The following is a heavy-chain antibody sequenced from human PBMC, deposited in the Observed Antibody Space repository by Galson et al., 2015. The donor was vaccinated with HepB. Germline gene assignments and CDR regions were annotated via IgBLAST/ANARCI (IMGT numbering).Heavy chain of an antibody. Sequence: SLRLSCAASGFTFSNYWMHWVRQAPGKGLVWVSYISNDGTTTAYADSVKGRFTISRDNAKNTLFLQMSSLRAEDTALYYCARVRASSAFDIWGQGTMVTVSS. CDR3: ARVRASSAFDI. CDR2: ISNDGTTT. V-gene: IGHV3-74*01. CDR1: GFTFSNYW. J-gene: IGHJ3*02. D-gene: IGHD1-26*01.